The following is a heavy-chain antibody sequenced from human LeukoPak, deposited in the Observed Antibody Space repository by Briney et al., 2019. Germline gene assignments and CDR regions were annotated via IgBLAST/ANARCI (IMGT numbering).Heavy chain of an antibody. CDR2: IKSKTDGETT. CDR3: TTDLGTYYHGSQRLIPIDY. D-gene: IGHD3-10*01. CDR1: GFTFTNAW. V-gene: IGHV3-15*01. J-gene: IGHJ4*02. Sequence: PGGSLRLSCLDSGFTFTNAWMSWVRQAPGKGLEWIGRIKSKTDGETTNYAEPVRGRFTISRDDSKSAVYLQMNSLKIEDTAVYYCTTDLGTYYHGSQRLIPIDYWGQGTLVTVSS.